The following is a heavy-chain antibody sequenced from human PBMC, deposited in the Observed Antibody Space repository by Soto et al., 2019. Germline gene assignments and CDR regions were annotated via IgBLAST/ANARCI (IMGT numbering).Heavy chain of an antibody. CDR1: GFTFSSYA. Sequence: EVQLLESGGGLVQPGGSLRLSCAASGFTFSSYAMSWVRQAPGKGLEWVSAISGSGGSTYYADSVKGRFTISRDNSKHTLYLQMNSLRAEDTAVYYCAKPYYDSSGLHDAFDIWGQGTMVTVSS. V-gene: IGHV3-23*01. CDR3: AKPYYDSSGLHDAFDI. D-gene: IGHD3-22*01. J-gene: IGHJ3*02. CDR2: ISGSGGST.